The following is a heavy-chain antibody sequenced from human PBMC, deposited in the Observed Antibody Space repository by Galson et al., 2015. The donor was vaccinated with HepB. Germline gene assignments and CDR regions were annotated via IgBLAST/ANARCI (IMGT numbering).Heavy chain of an antibody. D-gene: IGHD4-23*01. CDR3: ARGRRWLEVAFDI. J-gene: IGHJ3*02. Sequence: SLRLSCAASGFTFSSYSMNWVRQAPGKGLEWVSSISSSSSYIYYADSVKGRFTISRDNAKNSLYLQMNSLRAADTAVYYCARGRRWLEVAFDIWGQGTMVTVSS. V-gene: IGHV3-21*01. CDR1: GFTFSSYS. CDR2: ISSSSSYI.